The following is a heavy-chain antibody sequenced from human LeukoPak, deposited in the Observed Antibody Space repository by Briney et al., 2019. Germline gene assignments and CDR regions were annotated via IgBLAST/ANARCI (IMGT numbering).Heavy chain of an antibody. V-gene: IGHV3-7*01. J-gene: IGHJ4*02. CDR3: ARLFGAVTTFDY. CDR2: LWPDGSDK. D-gene: IGHD4-17*01. Sequence: GGSLRLSCAASGFSFSTYWMSWVRQGAGKGREWVAALWPDGSDKRYVDSVRDRFTISRDNAKNSLYLQMDSLSAEDTAVYYCARLFGAVTTFDYWGQGALVTVSS. CDR1: GFSFSTYW.